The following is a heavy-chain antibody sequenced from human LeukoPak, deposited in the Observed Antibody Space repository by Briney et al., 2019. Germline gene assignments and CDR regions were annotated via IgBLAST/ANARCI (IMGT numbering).Heavy chain of an antibody. V-gene: IGHV1-8*02. CDR3: ARTIRDTGYFDY. CDR2: MNPNSGNT. D-gene: IGHD1-14*01. J-gene: IGHJ4*02. CDR1: GGTFSSYA. Sequence: ASVKVSCKASGGTFSSYAISWVRQATGQGLEWIGWMNPNSGNTGYAQKFQGRVTMTRETSISTAYMELSSLRSEDTAVYYCARTIRDTGYFDYWGQGTLVTVSS.